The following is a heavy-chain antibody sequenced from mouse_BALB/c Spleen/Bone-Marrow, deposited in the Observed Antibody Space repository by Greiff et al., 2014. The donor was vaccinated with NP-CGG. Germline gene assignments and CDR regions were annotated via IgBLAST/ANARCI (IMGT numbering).Heavy chain of an antibody. Sequence: DVKLQESGPELVKPGASVKISCKTSGYTFTEYSMHWVKQSHGKSLEWIGGINPNNGVTSYNQKFKDKATLTVDKSSNTAYMEHRSLTSEDSAVYCCARWGWDFATGYWGQGTSVTVSS. CDR1: GYTFTEYS. D-gene: IGHD3-3*01. J-gene: IGHJ4*01. CDR2: INPNNGVT. V-gene: IGHV1-18*01. CDR3: ARWGWDFATGY.